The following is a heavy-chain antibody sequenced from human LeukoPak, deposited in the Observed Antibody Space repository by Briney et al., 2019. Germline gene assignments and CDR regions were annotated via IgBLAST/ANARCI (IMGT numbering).Heavy chain of an antibody. J-gene: IGHJ5*02. Sequence: GGSLRLSCAASGFTFNIYGMHWVRQAPGKGLEWVAVISYDGSNKYYADSVKGRFTISRDNSKNTLYLQMNSLRAEDTAVYYCAKDLAGAAAGVNWFDPWGQGTLVTVSS. D-gene: IGHD6-13*01. CDR2: ISYDGSNK. CDR1: GFTFNIYG. V-gene: IGHV3-30*18. CDR3: AKDLAGAAAGVNWFDP.